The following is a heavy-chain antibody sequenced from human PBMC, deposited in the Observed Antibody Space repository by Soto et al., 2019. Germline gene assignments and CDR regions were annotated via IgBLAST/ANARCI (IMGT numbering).Heavy chain of an antibody. CDR2: IYYSGST. CDR1: GGSTSSYY. D-gene: IGHD3-3*01. V-gene: IGHV4-59*01. J-gene: IGHJ6*03. Sequence: PSETLSLTCTVSGGSTSSYYWSWIRQPPGKGLEWIGYIYYSGSTNYNPSLKSRVTISVDTSKNQFSLKLSSVTAADTAVYYCARVSYDFWSGSPLGYYYMDVWGKGTTVTVSS. CDR3: ARVSYDFWSGSPLGYYYMDV.